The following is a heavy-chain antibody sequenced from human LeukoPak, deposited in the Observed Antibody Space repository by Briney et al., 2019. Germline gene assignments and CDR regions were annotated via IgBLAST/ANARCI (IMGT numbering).Heavy chain of an antibody. V-gene: IGHV3-30*03. Sequence: GRSLRLSCAASGFTFSSYAMHWVRQAPGKGLEWVAVISYDGSDKYYADSVKGRFTISRDNSKNTLYLQMNSLRAEDTAVYYCARGSGDYVFYWGQGTLVTVSS. J-gene: IGHJ4*02. D-gene: IGHD4-17*01. CDR3: ARGSGDYVFY. CDR2: ISYDGSDK. CDR1: GFTFSSYA.